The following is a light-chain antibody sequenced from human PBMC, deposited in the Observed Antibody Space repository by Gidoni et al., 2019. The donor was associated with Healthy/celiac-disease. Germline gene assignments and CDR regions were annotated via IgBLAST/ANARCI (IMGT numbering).Light chain of an antibody. CDR1: SSDVGGYNY. CDR3: SSCTSSSTLVV. J-gene: IGLJ2*01. CDR2: EVS. V-gene: IGLV2-14*01. Sequence: QSALTQPASVSGSPGQSITISCTGTSSDVGGYNYVSWYQQHPGKAPKLRIYEVSKRPSGVSNRCSGSKAGNTASLTISGLQAEDEADYYCSSCTSSSTLVVFGGGTKLTVL.